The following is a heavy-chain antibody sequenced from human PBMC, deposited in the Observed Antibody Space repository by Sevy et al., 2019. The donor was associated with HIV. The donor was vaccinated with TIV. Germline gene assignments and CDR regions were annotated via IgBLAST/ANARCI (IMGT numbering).Heavy chain of an antibody. V-gene: IGHV3-66*01. Sequence: GGSLRLSCAASGFTVSSNYMSWVRRAPGKGLEWVSVIYSGGSTYYADSVKGRFTISRDNSKNTLYLQMNSLRAEDTAVYYCARVNYYDSSGYPYWGQGTLVTVSS. D-gene: IGHD3-22*01. CDR1: GFTVSSNY. CDR3: ARVNYYDSSGYPY. CDR2: IYSGGST. J-gene: IGHJ4*02.